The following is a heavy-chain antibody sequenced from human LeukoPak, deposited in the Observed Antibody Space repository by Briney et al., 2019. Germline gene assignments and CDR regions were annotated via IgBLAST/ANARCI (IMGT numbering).Heavy chain of an antibody. CDR1: GGSFNSNNYY. J-gene: IGHJ4*02. CDR2: IYYSGST. D-gene: IGHD5-24*01. V-gene: IGHV4-39*01. Sequence: SETLSLTCTVTGGSFNSNNYYWGWIRQPPGKGLEWIGSIYYSGSTDYNPSHKSRVTISVDTSKNQFSLNLTSVTAADTAVYYCARLREMATILDYWGQGTLVTVSP. CDR3: ARLREMATILDY.